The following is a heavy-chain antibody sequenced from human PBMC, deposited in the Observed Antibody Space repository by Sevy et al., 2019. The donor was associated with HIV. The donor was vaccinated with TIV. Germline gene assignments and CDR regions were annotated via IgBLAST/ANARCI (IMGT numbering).Heavy chain of an antibody. CDR2: IYYNGHI. J-gene: IGHJ4*02. D-gene: IGHD1-26*01. V-gene: IGHV4-59*08. Sequence: SETLSLTCTVSGGSITSLYWNWIRQPPGKGLEWIGNIYYNGHINYNPSLKSRVTLSLDTSKNQFSLRLVSVTAAETAMYYCAGENAWGRGYSWGQGTLVTVSS. CDR1: GGSITSLY. CDR3: AGENAWGRGYS.